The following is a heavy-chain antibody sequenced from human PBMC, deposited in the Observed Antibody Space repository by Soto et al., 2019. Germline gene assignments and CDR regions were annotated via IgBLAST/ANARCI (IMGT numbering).Heavy chain of an antibody. CDR2: ISWNSGSI. CDR1: GFTFDDYA. D-gene: IGHD2-2*01. CDR3: AKGGQLRSEGGGY. V-gene: IGHV3-9*01. Sequence: EVQLVESGGGLVQPGRSLRLSCAASGFTFDDYAMHWVRQAPGKGLEWVSGISWNSGSIGYADSVKGRFTISRDNAKNSLHLQMNSLRAEDTALYYCAKGGQLRSEGGGYWGQGTLVTVSS. J-gene: IGHJ4*02.